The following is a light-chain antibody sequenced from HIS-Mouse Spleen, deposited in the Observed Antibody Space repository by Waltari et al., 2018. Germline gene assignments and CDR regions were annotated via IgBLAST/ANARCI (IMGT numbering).Light chain of an antibody. CDR3: QQRSNWPLT. CDR2: DAS. V-gene: IGKV3-11*01. CDR1: QRVSSS. J-gene: IGKJ4*01. Sequence: EIVLTQSPATLSLSPGERATLSCRASQRVSSSLAWYQQKPGQAPRLLIYDASNRATGIPARFSGSGSETDFTLTISSLEPEDFAVYYCQQRSNWPLTFGGGTKVEIK.